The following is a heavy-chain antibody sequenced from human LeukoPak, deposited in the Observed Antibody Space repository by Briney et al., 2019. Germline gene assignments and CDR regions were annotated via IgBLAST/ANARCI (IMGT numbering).Heavy chain of an antibody. J-gene: IGHJ4*02. V-gene: IGHV3-13*01. CDR1: GFMFSKYD. D-gene: IGHD1-1*01. CDR3: ARKKLEFREFAIDY. CDR2: IDRDGVT. Sequence: GGSLRLSCAASGFMFSKYDMHWVRQVTGKGLEWVSGIDRDGVTYYSGSVRGRFTTSRDNAKNSLDLQMNTLRAGDTGAYYCARKKLEFREFAIDYLGQGILVIVSS.